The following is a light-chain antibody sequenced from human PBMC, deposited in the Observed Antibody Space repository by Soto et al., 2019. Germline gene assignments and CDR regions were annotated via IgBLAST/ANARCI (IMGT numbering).Light chain of an antibody. J-gene: IGLJ1*01. CDR2: EVS. Sequence: QSVLTQPASASGSPGQSITIPCTGTSSDIGGYNDVSWYQQHPGKAPKLMIYEVSHRPSGIPNRFSGSKSGNTASLTISGLQAEDEADYYCSSYTSSVAHVFGTGTKVTVL. V-gene: IGLV2-14*01. CDR1: SSDIGGYND. CDR3: SSYTSSVAHV.